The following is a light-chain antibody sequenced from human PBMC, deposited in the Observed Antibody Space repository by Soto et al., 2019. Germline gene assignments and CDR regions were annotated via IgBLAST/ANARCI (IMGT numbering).Light chain of an antibody. Sequence: QSVLTQPPSVSGAPGQRVTVSCTGSSSNIGAGYDVQWYQQLPGTAPKLLIYGNNGRPSGVPDRFSGSMSGTSASLAITGLQDEDEADYYCQSYDSTVVFGEGTKVTVL. J-gene: IGLJ2*01. CDR1: SSNIGAGYD. CDR3: QSYDSTVV. CDR2: GNN. V-gene: IGLV1-40*01.